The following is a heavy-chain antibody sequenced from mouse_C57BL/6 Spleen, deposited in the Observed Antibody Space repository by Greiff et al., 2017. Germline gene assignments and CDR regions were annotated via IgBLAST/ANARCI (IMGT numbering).Heavy chain of an antibody. CDR1: GYTFTSYW. V-gene: IGHV1-69*01. CDR3: ARTPLYGNYVGAMDY. CDR2: IDPSDSYT. D-gene: IGHD2-1*01. J-gene: IGHJ4*01. Sequence: QVQLQQPGAELVMPGASVKLSCKASGYTFTSYWMHWVKQRPGQGLEWIGEIDPSDSYTNYNQKFKGKSTLTVDKSSSTAYMQLSSLTSEDSAVYYCARTPLYGNYVGAMDYWGQGTSVTVSS.